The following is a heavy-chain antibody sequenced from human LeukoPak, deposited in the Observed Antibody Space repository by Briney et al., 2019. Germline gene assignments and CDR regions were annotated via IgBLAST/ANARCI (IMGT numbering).Heavy chain of an antibody. CDR1: GFIFSSYS. CDR2: ISSSSSYI. Sequence: PGGSLRLSCAASGFIFSSYSMNWVRQAPGKGLEWVSSISSSSSYIYYADSVKGRFTISRDNAKNSLYLQMNSLRAEDTAVYYCARELGRNTDYWGQGTLVTVSS. J-gene: IGHJ4*02. D-gene: IGHD1-14*01. V-gene: IGHV3-21*01. CDR3: ARELGRNTDY.